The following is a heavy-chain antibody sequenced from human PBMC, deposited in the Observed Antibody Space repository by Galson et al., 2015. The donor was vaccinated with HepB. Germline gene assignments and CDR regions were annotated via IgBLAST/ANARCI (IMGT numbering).Heavy chain of an antibody. CDR1: GFTFSSYG. J-gene: IGHJ4*02. D-gene: IGHD2-2*01. Sequence: SLRLSCAASGFTFSSYGMHWVRQAPGKGLEWVAVISYDGSNKYYADSVKGRFTISRDNSKNTLYLQMNSLRTEDTAVYYCAKPLGYCSSTSCPRPLDYWGQGTLVTVSS. V-gene: IGHV3-30*18. CDR2: ISYDGSNK. CDR3: AKPLGYCSSTSCPRPLDY.